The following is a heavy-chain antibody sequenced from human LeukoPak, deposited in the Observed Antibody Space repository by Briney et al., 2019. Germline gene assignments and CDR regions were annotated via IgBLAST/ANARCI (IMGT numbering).Heavy chain of an antibody. CDR2: IKQDGSEK. CDR1: GFTFSSYW. J-gene: IGHJ4*02. Sequence: HPGGSLRLSCAASGFTFSSYWMSWVRQAPGKGLEWVANIKQDGSEKYYVDSVKGQFTISRDNAKNSLYLQMNSLRAGDTAVYYCARGIQLWLPIFDYWGQGTLVTVSS. CDR3: ARGIQLWLPIFDY. D-gene: IGHD5-18*01. V-gene: IGHV3-7*01.